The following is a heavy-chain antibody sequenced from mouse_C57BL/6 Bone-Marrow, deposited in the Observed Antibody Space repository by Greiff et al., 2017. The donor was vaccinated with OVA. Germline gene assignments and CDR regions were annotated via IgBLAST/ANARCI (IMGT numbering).Heavy chain of an antibody. CDR3: ARGAYDYDGFDV. J-gene: IGHJ1*03. D-gene: IGHD2-4*01. CDR1: GYTFTSYW. Sequence: QVQLKQPGAELVKPGASVKLSCKASGYTFTSYWMHWVKQRPGQGLEWIGMIHPNSGSTNYNEKFTSKATLTVDKSSSTAYMQLSSLTSEDSAVYYCARGAYDYDGFDVWGTGTTVTVSS. CDR2: IHPNSGST. V-gene: IGHV1-64*01.